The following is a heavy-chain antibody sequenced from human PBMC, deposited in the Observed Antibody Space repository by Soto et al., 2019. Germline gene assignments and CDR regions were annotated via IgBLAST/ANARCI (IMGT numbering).Heavy chain of an antibody. CDR2: ISGSGGST. Sequence: GGSLRLSCAASGFTFSSYAMSWVRQAPGKGLEWVSAISGSGGSTYYADSVKGRFTISRDNSKNTLYLQMNSLRAEGTAVYYCAKDPSRFGRITPFDYWGQGTLVTVSS. CDR3: AKDPSRFGRITPFDY. D-gene: IGHD3-10*01. CDR1: GFTFSSYA. V-gene: IGHV3-23*01. J-gene: IGHJ4*02.